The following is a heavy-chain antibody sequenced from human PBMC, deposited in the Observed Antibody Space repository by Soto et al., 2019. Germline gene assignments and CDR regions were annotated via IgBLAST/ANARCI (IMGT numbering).Heavy chain of an antibody. D-gene: IGHD5-12*01. CDR3: AREEVATVANTWFDS. V-gene: IGHV3-7*03. CDR2: IRPDGSEK. J-gene: IGHJ5*01. Sequence: EVQVVESGGGLVQPGGSLRVSCVGSGFTFRRYWMSWVRQAPGKGLEWVANIRPDGSEKYYVDSVKGRFTISRDNAKNSLYLQMSSLSAEDTAVYYCAREEVATVANTWFDSWGQGALVTVSS. CDR1: GFTFRRYW.